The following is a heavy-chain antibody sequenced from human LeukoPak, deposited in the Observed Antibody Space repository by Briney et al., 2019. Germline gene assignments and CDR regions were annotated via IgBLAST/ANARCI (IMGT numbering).Heavy chain of an antibody. V-gene: IGHV1-18*01. CDR1: GYTFTNYG. D-gene: IGHD3-10*01. CDR3: ARDLGFGTSYGMDV. J-gene: IGHJ6*02. Sequence: ASVKVSCKASGYTFTNYGISWVRQAPGQGLEWMGWISTYNGNTNYAQKLQGRVTMTTDTSTSTAYMELRSLRSDDTAVYYCARDLGFGTSYGMDVWGQGTTVTVSS. CDR2: ISTYNGNT.